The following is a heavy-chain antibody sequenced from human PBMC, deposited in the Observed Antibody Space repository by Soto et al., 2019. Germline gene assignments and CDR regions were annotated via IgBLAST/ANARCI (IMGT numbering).Heavy chain of an antibody. V-gene: IGHV4-59*01. CDR2: ISFSGAT. CDR3: ARDRRDGYKRYLEF. J-gene: IGHJ4*02. Sequence: ASETLSLTCTVSGVSITSYFWSWIRQTPGKGLDWIGSISFSGATYSNPSLKGRAALSVDTSENHLSLTLNSVTSADTAVYFCARDRRDGYKRYLEFWGQGNQVTV. D-gene: IGHD3-3*01. CDR1: GVSITSYF.